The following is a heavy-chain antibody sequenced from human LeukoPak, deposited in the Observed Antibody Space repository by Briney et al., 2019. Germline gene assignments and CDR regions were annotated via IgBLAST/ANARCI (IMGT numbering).Heavy chain of an antibody. V-gene: IGHV2-70*11. J-gene: IGHJ4*02. CDR3: ARGRIAVAGNRYPKFDY. CDR1: GFSLSTSGMC. Sequence: SGPALVKPTQTLTLTCTFSGFSLSTSGMCVSWIRQPPGKALEWLACIDWDDDKYYSTSLMPRLTISKDTSKNQVVLTMTNMDPVDTATYFCARGRIAVAGNRYPKFDYWGQGTLVTVSS. CDR2: IDWDDDK. D-gene: IGHD6-19*01.